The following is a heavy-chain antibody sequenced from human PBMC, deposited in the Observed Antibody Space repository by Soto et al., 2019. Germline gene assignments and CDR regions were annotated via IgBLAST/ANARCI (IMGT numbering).Heavy chain of an antibody. V-gene: IGHV3-23*01. CDR3: EHFDWFIDY. J-gene: IGHJ4*02. CDR2: ISGSGAST. CDR1: GFTFSSYA. Sequence: GGSLRLSCAASGFTFSSYAMSWVRQAPGKGLEWVSAISGSGASTYYADSVKGRFTISRGNSKNTLYLQMNSLRAEDTAVYYCEHFDWFIDYWGQGTLVTVSS. D-gene: IGHD3-9*01.